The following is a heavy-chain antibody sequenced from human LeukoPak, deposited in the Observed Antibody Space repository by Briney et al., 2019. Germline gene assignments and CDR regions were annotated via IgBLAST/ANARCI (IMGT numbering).Heavy chain of an antibody. CDR3: ARGRTIFGAYYYYMDV. D-gene: IGHD3-3*01. J-gene: IGHJ6*03. CDR2: ISSSGSTI. Sequence: PGGSLRLSCAASGFTFSDYYMSWSRQAPGKGVEGVSYISSSGSTIYYADSVKGRFTISRDNAKNSLYLQMNSLRAEDTAVYYCARGRTIFGAYYYYMDVWGKGTTVTVSS. V-gene: IGHV3-11*01. CDR1: GFTFSDYY.